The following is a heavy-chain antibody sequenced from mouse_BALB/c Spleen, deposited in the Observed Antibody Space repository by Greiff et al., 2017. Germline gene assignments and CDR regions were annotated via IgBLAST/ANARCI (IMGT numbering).Heavy chain of an antibody. J-gene: IGHJ4*01. V-gene: IGHV1-77*01. D-gene: IGHD2-3*01. Sequence: QVQLKESGAELARPGASVKLSCKASGYTFTDYYINWVKQRTGQGLEWIGEIYPGSGNTYYNEKFKGKATLTADKSSSTAYMQLSSLTSEDSAVYFCARWLLRQYAMDYWGQGTSVTVSS. CDR3: ARWLLRQYAMDY. CDR1: GYTFTDYY. CDR2: IYPGSGNT.